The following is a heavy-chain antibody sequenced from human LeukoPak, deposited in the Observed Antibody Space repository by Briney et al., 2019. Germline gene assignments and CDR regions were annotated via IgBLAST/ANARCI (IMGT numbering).Heavy chain of an antibody. Sequence: SGTLSLTCAVSGGSISSSNWWSWVRQPPGKGLEWIGYIYYSGSTNYNPSLKSRVTISVDTSKNQFSLKLGSVTAADTAVYYCARYSSSSFDPWGQGTLVTVSS. D-gene: IGHD6-13*01. J-gene: IGHJ5*02. CDR1: GGSISSSNW. CDR3: ARYSSSSFDP. CDR2: IYYSGST. V-gene: IGHV4-4*02.